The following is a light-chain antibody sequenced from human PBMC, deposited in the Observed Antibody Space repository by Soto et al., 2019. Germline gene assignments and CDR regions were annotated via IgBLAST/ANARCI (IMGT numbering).Light chain of an antibody. CDR1: SSDVGGYNY. Sequence: QSALTQPASVSGCPGQSITISCTGTSSDVGGYNYVSWYQQHPGKAPKILIYVVTKRPSGVSNRFSGSKSGNTASLTISGLRDGDEADYYCSSYATSGTYLFGTGTKVTVL. J-gene: IGLJ1*01. V-gene: IGLV2-14*01. CDR3: SSYATSGTYL. CDR2: VVT.